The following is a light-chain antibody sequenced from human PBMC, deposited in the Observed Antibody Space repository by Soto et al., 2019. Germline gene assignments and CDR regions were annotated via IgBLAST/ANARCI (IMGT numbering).Light chain of an antibody. Sequence: DIQLTQSPSFLSASIGDRVTITCRASQGMSGHLAWYQQKPGKAPELLIYAADTLQSGVPSRFSGSKSGTEFTLAISSLQLAAAAHYYPEQFHASSMYIFGPGTPVHI. CDR2: AAD. J-gene: IGKJ3*01. CDR1: QGMSGH. CDR3: EQFHASSMYI. V-gene: IGKV1-9*01.